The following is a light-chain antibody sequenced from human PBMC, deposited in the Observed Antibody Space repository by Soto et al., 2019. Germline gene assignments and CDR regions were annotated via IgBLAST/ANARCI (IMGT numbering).Light chain of an antibody. CDR2: GAS. CDR1: QSVSNNY. V-gene: IGKV3-20*01. J-gene: IGKJ1*01. Sequence: EIVLTQSPGTPSLSPGERATLSCRASQSVSNNYLAWYQQKPGQAPRHLIYGASNRATGIPDRFSGSGSGTDFTLTISRLEPEDFAVYYCQQYGSSGTFGQGTKV. CDR3: QQYGSSGT.